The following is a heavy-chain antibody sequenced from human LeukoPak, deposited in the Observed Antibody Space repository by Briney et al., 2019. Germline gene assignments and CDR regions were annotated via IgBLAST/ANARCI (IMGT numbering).Heavy chain of an antibody. CDR1: GGFFSGYY. CDR2: INHSGST. D-gene: IGHD3-10*01. Sequence: SETLSLTCAVYGGFFSGYYWSWIRQPPGKGLEWIGEINHSGSTNYNPSLKSRVTISVDTSKNQFSLKLSSVTAADTAVYYCARGRLLWSQTGYYYMDVWGKGTTVSVSS. CDR3: ARGRLLWSQTGYYYMDV. J-gene: IGHJ6*03. V-gene: IGHV4-34*01.